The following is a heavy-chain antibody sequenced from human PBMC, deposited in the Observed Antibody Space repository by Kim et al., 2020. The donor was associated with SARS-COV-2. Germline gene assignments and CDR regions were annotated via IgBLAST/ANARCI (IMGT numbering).Heavy chain of an antibody. Sequence: SETLSLTCTVSGGSISSSSYYWGWIRQPPGKGLEWIGSIYYSGSTYYNPSLKRRVTISVDTSKNQFSLKLSSVTAADTAVYYCARQGPIMVYGGNGMDV. V-gene: IGHV4-39*01. D-gene: IGHD2-8*01. CDR2: IYYSGST. J-gene: IGHJ6*01. CDR1: GGSISSSSYY. CDR3: ARQGPIMVYGGNGMDV.